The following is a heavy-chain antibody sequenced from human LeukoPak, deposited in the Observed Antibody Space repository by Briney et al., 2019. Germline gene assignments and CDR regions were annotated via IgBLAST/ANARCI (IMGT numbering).Heavy chain of an antibody. D-gene: IGHD3-22*01. CDR1: GGSISSSSYY. J-gene: IGHJ3*02. V-gene: IGHV4-39*01. Sequence: SETLSLTCTVSGGSISSSSYYWGWIRQPPGKGLEWIGSIYYSGSTYYNPSLKSRVTISVDTSKNQFSLKLSSVTAADTAVYYCARRQKRINTYYYDSSGYYGAFDIWGQGTMVTVSS. CDR3: ARRQKRINTYYYDSSGYYGAFDI. CDR2: IYYSGST.